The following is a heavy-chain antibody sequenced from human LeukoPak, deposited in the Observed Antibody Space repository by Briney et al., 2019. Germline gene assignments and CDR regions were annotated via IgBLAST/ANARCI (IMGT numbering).Heavy chain of an antibody. V-gene: IGHV3-23*01. Sequence: GGSLRLSCAASGISLNNYGMSWVRQAPGKGLEWVSAISGSGGSTYYADSVKGRFTISRDNSKNTLYLQMSSLRAEDTAVYYCAKSKLGVFFDYWGQGTLVTVSS. D-gene: IGHD3-10*01. CDR3: AKSKLGVFFDY. CDR2: ISGSGGST. CDR1: GISLNNYG. J-gene: IGHJ4*02.